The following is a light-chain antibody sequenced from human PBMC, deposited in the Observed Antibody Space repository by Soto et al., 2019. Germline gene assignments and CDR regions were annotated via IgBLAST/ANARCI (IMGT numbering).Light chain of an antibody. CDR2: GAF. CDR3: QQSNDWPLT. V-gene: IGKV3-15*01. Sequence: EIVMTQSPVTLSVSPEERATLSCRASQSVRSNLAWYQHKPGQAPSLLIYGAFTRATGIPARFSGTGSGTEFTLTISSLQSEDFALYYCQQSNDWPLTFGQGTKVEV. CDR1: QSVRSN. J-gene: IGKJ1*01.